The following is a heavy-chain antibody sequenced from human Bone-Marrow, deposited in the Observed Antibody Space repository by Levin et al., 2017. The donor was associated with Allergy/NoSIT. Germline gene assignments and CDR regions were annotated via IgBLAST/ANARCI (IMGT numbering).Heavy chain of an antibody. CDR1: GFTFSSYW. Sequence: GESLKISCAASGFTFSSYWMSWVRQAPGKGLEWVANIKQDGSEKYYVDSVKGRFTISRDNAKNSLYLQMNSLRAEDTAVYYCARVFDDFWSGQPSAFDYWGQGTLVTVSS. CDR2: IKQDGSEK. D-gene: IGHD3-3*01. CDR3: ARVFDDFWSGQPSAFDY. V-gene: IGHV3-7*01. J-gene: IGHJ4*02.